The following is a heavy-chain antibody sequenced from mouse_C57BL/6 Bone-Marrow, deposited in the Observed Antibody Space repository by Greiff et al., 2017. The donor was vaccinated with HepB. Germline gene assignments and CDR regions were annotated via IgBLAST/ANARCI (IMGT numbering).Heavy chain of an antibody. CDR3: ARGSLNVYCFAY. D-gene: IGHD1-2*01. V-gene: IGHV1-61*01. CDR2: IYPSDSET. J-gene: IGHJ3*01. Sequence: VQLQQPGAELVRPGSSVKLSCKASGYTFTSYWMDWVKQRPGQGLEWIGNIYPSDSETHYNQKFKDKATLTVDKSSSTAYMQLSSQTSEVSSVYYCARGSLNVYCFAYWGQGTLVTVSA. CDR1: GYTFTSYW.